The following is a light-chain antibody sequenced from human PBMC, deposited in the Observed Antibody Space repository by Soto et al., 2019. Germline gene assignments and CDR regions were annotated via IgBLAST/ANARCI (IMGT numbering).Light chain of an antibody. CDR2: AAS. J-gene: IGKJ3*01. CDR3: QQSYSTLFT. Sequence: DIQMTQSPASLSASVGDRVTLTCRASQSISSYLNWYQQKPGKAPKLLIYAASSLQSGVPSRFSGSGSGTDFTLTISSLHPEYFATYYCQQSYSTLFTFGPGTKVDIK. V-gene: IGKV1-39*01. CDR1: QSISSY.